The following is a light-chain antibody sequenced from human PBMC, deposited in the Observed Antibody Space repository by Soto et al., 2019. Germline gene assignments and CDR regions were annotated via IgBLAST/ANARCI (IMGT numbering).Light chain of an antibody. Sequence: DLPMTQSPSTPSASVGDTLTVTCPASQSVSGWLAWYQQKPGEXPKXXIYDASALPRGVPARFSGSGSGTKFTITIASLQPDDLATYDCQQYETFSGTFGPGTKVDIK. CDR3: QQYETFSGT. J-gene: IGKJ1*01. V-gene: IGKV1-5*01. CDR2: DAS. CDR1: QSVSGW.